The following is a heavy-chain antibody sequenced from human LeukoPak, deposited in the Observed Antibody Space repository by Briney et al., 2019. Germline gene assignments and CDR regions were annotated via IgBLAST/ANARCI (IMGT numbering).Heavy chain of an antibody. CDR3: ANLGYCSGGSCHNWFDP. Sequence: ASVKVSCKASGYTFTSYGISWVRQAPGQGLEWMGWISAYNGNTNYAQKLQGRVTMTTDTSTSTAYMELRSLRSEDTAVYYCANLGYCSGGSCHNWFDPWGQGTLVTVSS. V-gene: IGHV1-18*01. J-gene: IGHJ5*02. D-gene: IGHD2-15*01. CDR1: GYTFTSYG. CDR2: ISAYNGNT.